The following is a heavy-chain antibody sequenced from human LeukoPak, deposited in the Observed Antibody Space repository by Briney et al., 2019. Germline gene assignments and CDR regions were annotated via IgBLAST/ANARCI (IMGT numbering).Heavy chain of an antibody. V-gene: IGHV3-15*01. J-gene: IGHJ4*02. CDR2: IKSKTDGGTT. Sequence: GGSLRLSCAASGFTFSDYYMSWIRQAPGKGLEWVGRIKSKTDGGTTDYAAPVKGRFTISRDDSKNTLYLQMNSLKTEDTAVYYCTTVYDFWSGYYPYFDYWGQGTLVTVSS. CDR3: TTVYDFWSGYYPYFDY. CDR1: GFTFSDYY. D-gene: IGHD3-3*01.